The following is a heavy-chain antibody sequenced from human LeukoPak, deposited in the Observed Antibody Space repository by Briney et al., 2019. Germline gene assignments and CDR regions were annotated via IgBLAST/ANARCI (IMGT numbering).Heavy chain of an antibody. V-gene: IGHV3-30*04. CDR1: GFTFSSYA. Sequence: GRSLRLSCAASGFTFSSYAMHWVRQAPGKGLEWVSVISYDGSNKYYADSVKGRFTISRDNSKSTLYLQMNSLRAEDTAVYYCARDSVESRSVVSAVLRGGVGWLDPWGQGTLVTASS. CDR2: ISYDGSNK. CDR3: ARDSVESRSVVSAVLRGGVGWLDP. J-gene: IGHJ5*02. D-gene: IGHD2-2*01.